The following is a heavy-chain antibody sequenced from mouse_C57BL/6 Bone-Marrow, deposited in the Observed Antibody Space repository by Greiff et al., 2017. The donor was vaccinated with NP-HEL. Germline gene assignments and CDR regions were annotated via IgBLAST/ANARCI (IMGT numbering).Heavy chain of an antibody. J-gene: IGHJ2*01. V-gene: IGHV1-54*01. CDR3: ARFITTVVAPLFDY. CDR2: INPGSGGT. D-gene: IGHD1-1*01. Sequence: QVQLQQSGAELVRPGTSVKVSCKASGYAFTNYLIEWVKQRPGQGLEWIGVINPGSGGTNYNEKFKSKATLTVDKSSSTAYMQLSSLTSEDSAVYYCARFITTVVAPLFDYWGQGTTLTVSS. CDR1: GYAFTNYL.